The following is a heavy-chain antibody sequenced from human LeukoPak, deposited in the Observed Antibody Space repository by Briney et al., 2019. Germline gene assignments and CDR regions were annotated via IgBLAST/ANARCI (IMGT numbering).Heavy chain of an antibody. Sequence: SETLSLTCTVSGASISSRNYYWGWIRQPPGKGLEWIGTIYYSGSTYYNPSLKSRVTISVDTSKNQFSLKLNSVTAADTAVYYCARPTAVASFDTFHIWGQGTMVAVSS. D-gene: IGHD6-19*01. CDR1: GASISSRNYY. J-gene: IGHJ3*02. CDR2: IYYSGST. V-gene: IGHV4-39*01. CDR3: ARPTAVASFDTFHI.